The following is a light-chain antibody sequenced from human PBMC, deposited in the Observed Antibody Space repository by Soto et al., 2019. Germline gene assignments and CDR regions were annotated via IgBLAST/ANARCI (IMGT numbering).Light chain of an antibody. CDR2: RAS. V-gene: IGKV4-1*01. CDR1: QSVLYSSNNKNY. Sequence: DIVMTLSPESLAVSLGEMATINCKSSQSVLYSSNNKNYLNWYQQKRGQPPKXLIYRASIRESGVPERFSGSGSGTDFTLTISSVQAEDVEVYYCQQYYDSPLTFGQGTRLEIK. CDR3: QQYYDSPLT. J-gene: IGKJ5*01.